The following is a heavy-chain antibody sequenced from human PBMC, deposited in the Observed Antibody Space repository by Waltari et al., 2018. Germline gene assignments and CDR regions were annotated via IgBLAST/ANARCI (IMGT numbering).Heavy chain of an antibody. CDR1: GFTFRSYA. CDR2: IYYSGST. Sequence: EVQLLESGGGLVQPGGSLRLSCAASGFTFRSYAMSWVRQAPGKGLEWMGYIYYSGSTNYNPSLKSRVTISRDNSKNTLYLQMNSLRAEDTAVYYCAKAFQGRELYSSSSPLFDYWGQGTLVTVSS. J-gene: IGHJ4*02. CDR3: AKAFQGRELYSSSSPLFDY. D-gene: IGHD6-6*01. V-gene: IGHV3-23*05.